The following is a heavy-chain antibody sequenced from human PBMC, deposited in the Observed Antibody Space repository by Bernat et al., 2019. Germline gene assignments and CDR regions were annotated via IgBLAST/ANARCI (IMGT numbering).Heavy chain of an antibody. D-gene: IGHD3-3*01. J-gene: IGHJ4*02. V-gene: IGHV3-9*01. CDR1: GFTFDDYA. CDR3: AKAPTYYDFWSGYGGNYYFDY. Sequence: EVQLVESGGGLVQPGRSLRLSCAASGFTFDDYAMHWVRQAPGKGLEWVSGISWNSGSIGYADSVKGRFTISRDNAKNSLYLQMNSLRADDTALYYCAKAPTYYDFWSGYGGNYYFDYWGQGTLVTVSS. CDR2: ISWNSGSI.